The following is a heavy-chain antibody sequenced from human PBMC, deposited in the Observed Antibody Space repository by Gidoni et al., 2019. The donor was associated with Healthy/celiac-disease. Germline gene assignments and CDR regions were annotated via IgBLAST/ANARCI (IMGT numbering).Heavy chain of an antibody. CDR3: ARDQRSSWLYPMDV. V-gene: IGHV1-2*04. Sequence: QVQLVQSGAAVTKPGASVTVSCKASGYTFTGYYLHWVRQAPGQGLEWMGWINPNSGGKNYAQKFQGWVTRTRDTSISTAYMELSRLRSDDTAVYYCARDQRSSWLYPMDVWGQGTTVTVSS. CDR2: INPNSGGK. J-gene: IGHJ6*02. D-gene: IGHD6-13*01. CDR1: GYTFTGYY.